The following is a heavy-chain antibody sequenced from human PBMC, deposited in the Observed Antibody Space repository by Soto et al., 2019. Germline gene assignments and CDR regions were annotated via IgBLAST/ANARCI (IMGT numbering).Heavy chain of an antibody. D-gene: IGHD6-6*01. CDR2: INPSGGST. V-gene: IGHV1-46*01. Sequence: QVQLVQSGAEVKKPGASVKVSCKAFGYTFTSYYMHWVRQAPGQGLEWMGIINPSGGSTSYAQKFQGKVTMTTAKCTCTVYIELSSMRFEATAVYYCARGEYSNSPLRLDYWGQGTLVSVPS. CDR3: ARGEYSNSPLRLDY. J-gene: IGHJ4*02. CDR1: GYTFTSYY.